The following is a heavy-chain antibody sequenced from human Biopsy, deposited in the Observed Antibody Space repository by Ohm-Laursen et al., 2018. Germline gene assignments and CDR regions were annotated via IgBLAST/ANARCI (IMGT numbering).Heavy chain of an antibody. CDR2: ITWNSGTI. D-gene: IGHD2-15*01. CDR1: GFIFDDYA. V-gene: IGHV3-9*01. J-gene: IGHJ2*01. CDR3: AKARVAIRYFDI. Sequence: SLRLSCAASGFIFDDYAMHWVRQAPGKGLEWVSSITWNSGTIDYADSVKGRFTISRDNAKNSLYLQMNSLRAGDTALYYCAKARVAIRYFDIWGRGTLVTGSS.